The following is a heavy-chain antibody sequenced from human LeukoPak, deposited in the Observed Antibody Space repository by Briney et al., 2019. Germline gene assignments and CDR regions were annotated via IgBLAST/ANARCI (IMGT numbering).Heavy chain of an antibody. Sequence: GGSLRLSCAASGFTFSSYSMNWVRQAPGKGLEWVSSISSSSSYIYYADSVKGRFTISRDNAKNSLCLQMNSLRAEDTAVYYCARDLGLGGWDEDYWGQGTLVTVSS. CDR1: GFTFSSYS. D-gene: IGHD6-19*01. V-gene: IGHV3-21*01. CDR2: ISSSSSYI. J-gene: IGHJ4*02. CDR3: ARDLGLGGWDEDY.